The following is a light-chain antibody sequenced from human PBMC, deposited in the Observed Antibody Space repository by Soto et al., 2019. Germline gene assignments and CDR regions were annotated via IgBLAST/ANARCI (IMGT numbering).Light chain of an antibody. CDR1: NIGSKS. J-gene: IGLJ1*01. V-gene: IGLV3-21*02. Sequence: ELTQPPSVSVAPGQTARSTCGGNNIGSKSVHWYQQKPGQAPVLVVYDDSDRPSGIPERFSGSNSGNTATLTISRVEAGDEADYYCQVCDSSSDHYVFGTGTKVPVL. CDR2: DDS. CDR3: QVCDSSSDHYV.